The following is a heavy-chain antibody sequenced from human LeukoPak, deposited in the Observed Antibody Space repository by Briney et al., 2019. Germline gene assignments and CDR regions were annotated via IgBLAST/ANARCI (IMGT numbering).Heavy chain of an antibody. V-gene: IGHV1-69*05. CDR3: ARDQILSTSDL. CDR1: GYTFTGYY. J-gene: IGHJ5*02. D-gene: IGHD2/OR15-2a*01. CDR2: IIPIFGTA. Sequence: SVKVSCKASGYTFTGYYMHWVRQAPGQGLEWMGRIIPIFGTANYAQKFQGRVTITTDESTSTAYMELSSLRSEDTAVYYCARDQILSTSDLWGQGTLVTVSS.